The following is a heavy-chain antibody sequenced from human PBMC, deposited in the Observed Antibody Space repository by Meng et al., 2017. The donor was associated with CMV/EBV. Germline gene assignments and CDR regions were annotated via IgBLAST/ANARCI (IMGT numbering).Heavy chain of an antibody. CDR2: ISGSGGST. Sequence: GESLKISCAASGSTFSSYAMSWVRQAPGKGLEWVSAISGSGGSTYYADSVKGRFTISRDNSKTTLYLQMNSLRAEDTAVYYCAKRIVPAAILSVYYCYGMDVWGQGTTVTVSS. CDR3: AKRIVPAAILSVYYCYGMDV. CDR1: GSTFSSYA. D-gene: IGHD2-2*02. J-gene: IGHJ6*02. V-gene: IGHV3-23*01.